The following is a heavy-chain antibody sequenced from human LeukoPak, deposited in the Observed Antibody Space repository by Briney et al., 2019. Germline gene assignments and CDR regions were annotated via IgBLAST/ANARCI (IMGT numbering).Heavy chain of an antibody. V-gene: IGHV7-4-1*02. CDR2: INTNTGNP. J-gene: IGHJ3*02. CDR3: ASDSSGWYDAFDI. Sequence: ASVKVSCKASGYTFTSYAMNWARQAPGQGLEWMGWINTNTGNPTYAQGFTGRFVFSLDTSVSTAYLQISSLKAEDTAVYYCASDSSGWYDAFDIWGQGTMVTVSS. D-gene: IGHD6-19*01. CDR1: GYTFTSYA.